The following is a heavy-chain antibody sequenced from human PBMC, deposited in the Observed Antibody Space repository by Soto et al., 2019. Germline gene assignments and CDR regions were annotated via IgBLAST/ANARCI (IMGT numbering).Heavy chain of an antibody. CDR3: AKLAPYYDFWSGYSDY. V-gene: IGHV3-30*18. CDR1: GFTFSSYG. Sequence: QVQLVESGGGVVQPGRSLRLSCVASGFTFSSYGMHGVRQAPGKGLEWVAVMSYDASNKYYADTVKGRFTISRDNSKNTLYLQMSGLRAEDTAVYYCAKLAPYYDFWSGYSDYWGQGTLVTVSS. J-gene: IGHJ4*02. D-gene: IGHD3-3*01. CDR2: MSYDASNK.